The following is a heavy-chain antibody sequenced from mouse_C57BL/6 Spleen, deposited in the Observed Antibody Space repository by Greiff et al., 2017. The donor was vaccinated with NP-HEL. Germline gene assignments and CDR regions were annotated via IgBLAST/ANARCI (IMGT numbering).Heavy chain of an antibody. Sequence: QVQLQQSGAELLKPGASVKLSCKATGYTFTGYWIEWVKQRPGHGLEWIGEILPGSGSTNYNEKFKGKATFTADTSSNTAYMQLSSLTTEDSAIYYCARGMPLYDYEAFAYWGQGTLVTVSA. CDR3: ARGMPLYDYEAFAY. D-gene: IGHD2-4*01. V-gene: IGHV1-9*01. J-gene: IGHJ3*01. CDR2: ILPGSGST. CDR1: GYTFTGYW.